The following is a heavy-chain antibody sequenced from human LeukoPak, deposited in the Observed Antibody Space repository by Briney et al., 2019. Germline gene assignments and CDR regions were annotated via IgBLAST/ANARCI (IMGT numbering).Heavy chain of an antibody. J-gene: IGHJ3*01. CDR1: GFTCSSFA. V-gene: IGHV3-33*06. Sequence: PGGSLRLSCAASGFTCSSFAMHWVRQAPGRGLEWVAVTWQHGSDVAYADSVKGRFIISRDDAKNTVFLQMNSLRDEDTAVYYCVKEWSAFDLWGQGTMVSVSS. CDR3: VKEWSAFDL. D-gene: IGHD2-15*01. CDR2: TWQHGSDV.